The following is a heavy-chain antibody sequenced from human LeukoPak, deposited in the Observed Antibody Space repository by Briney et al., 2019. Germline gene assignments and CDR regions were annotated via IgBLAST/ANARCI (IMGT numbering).Heavy chain of an antibody. CDR1: GYTFTSYY. D-gene: IGHD3-22*01. V-gene: IGHV1-46*01. CDR3: ARRNYYDSSGYIWFDP. J-gene: IGHJ5*02. Sequence: GASVKVSCKASGYTFTSYYMHWVRQAPGQGLEWMGIINPSGGSTSYAQKFQGRVTMTRDMSTSTVYMELSSLRSEDTAVYYCARRNYYDSSGYIWFDPWGQGTLVTVSS. CDR2: INPSGGST.